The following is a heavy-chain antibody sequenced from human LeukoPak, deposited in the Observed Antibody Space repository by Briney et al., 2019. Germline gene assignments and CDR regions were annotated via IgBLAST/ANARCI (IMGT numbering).Heavy chain of an antibody. D-gene: IGHD2-8*01. CDR3: ASGVYALDY. J-gene: IGHJ4*02. CDR2: IDQYGSEI. CDR1: GFTFSINW. Sequence: GGSLRLSCAASGFTFSINWMNWVRQAPGRGLEWVANIDQYGSEIYYVDSVKGRFTISRDNAKNSLYLQMNSLRAEDTAVYYCASGVYALDYWGQGTLVTVSS. V-gene: IGHV3-7*05.